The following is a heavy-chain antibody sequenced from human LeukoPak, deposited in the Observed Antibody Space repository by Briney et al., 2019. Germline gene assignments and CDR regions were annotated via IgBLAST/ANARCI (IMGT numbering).Heavy chain of an antibody. D-gene: IGHD4-23*01. J-gene: IGHJ6*03. Sequence: PSETLSLTCTVSGGSISRYYWSWIRQPPGKGLEWIGYIYYSGNTNYNPSLKSRVTISVDTSKNQFSLKLSSVTAADTAVYYCARDNSPRGYYYYYMDVWGKGTTVTVSS. V-gene: IGHV4-59*01. CDR2: IYYSGNT. CDR1: GGSISRYY. CDR3: ARDNSPRGYYYYYMDV.